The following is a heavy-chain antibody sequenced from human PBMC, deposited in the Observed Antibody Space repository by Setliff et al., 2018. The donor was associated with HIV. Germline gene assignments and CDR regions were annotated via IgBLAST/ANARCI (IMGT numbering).Heavy chain of an antibody. CDR2: IYYTGSI. CDR1: GGSISSSSYY. Sequence: PSETLSLTCTVSGGSISSSSYYWGWIRQPPGKGLEWIGNIYYTGSIHYNPSLESRVTISVDTSKNDFSLKMTSVTAADTAVYYCARHANPTVITDIPFDPWGQGTLVTVSS. CDR3: ARHANPTVITDIPFDP. J-gene: IGHJ5*02. D-gene: IGHD4-17*01. V-gene: IGHV4-39*01.